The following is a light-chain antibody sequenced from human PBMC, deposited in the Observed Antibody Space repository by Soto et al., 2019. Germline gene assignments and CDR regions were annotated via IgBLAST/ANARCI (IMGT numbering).Light chain of an antibody. J-gene: IGKJ1*01. V-gene: IGKV3-20*01. CDR3: QQYGSSPRT. Sequence: EIVLTQSPGTLSLSPGERATLSCRASQSVSNNYLAWYQQKPGQAPRLLIYGASGRAPGVPDRFSGSGSGTDFILTISRLEPEDFVVYYFQQYGSSPRTFGQGTKVEIK. CDR1: QSVSNNY. CDR2: GAS.